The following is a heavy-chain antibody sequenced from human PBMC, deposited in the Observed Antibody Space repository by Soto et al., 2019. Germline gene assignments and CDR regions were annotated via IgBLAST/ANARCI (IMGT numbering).Heavy chain of an antibody. J-gene: IGHJ6*02. V-gene: IGHV3-53*01. CDR2: IYIDGST. CDR3: ARDGGSVTAVAGIQYSGMDV. CDR1: GFTVSGNY. Sequence: EVQLVDSGGDLIQPGGSLRLSCGASGFTVSGNYLSWVRQAPGKGLEWVSYIYIDGSTYYADSVRGRFTLTRDNSKNTLYLQMNNLRGEDTAVYYCARDGGSVTAVAGIQYSGMDVWGQGSTVTVSS. D-gene: IGHD6-19*01.